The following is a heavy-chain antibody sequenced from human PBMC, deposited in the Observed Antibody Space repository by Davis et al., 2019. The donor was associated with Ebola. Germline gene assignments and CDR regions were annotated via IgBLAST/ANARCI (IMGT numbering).Heavy chain of an antibody. J-gene: IGHJ4*02. CDR3: ARDPPYDQGYDY. D-gene: IGHD3-22*01. CDR2: AYYRYKWFI. Sequence: MPSETLSLTCPLSAASVSNNRDAWNWIRQSPSRGLEWPGRAYYRYKWFIDYAACVKSRITINADTSKNQFSRQLTSVPPEDTAVYYCARDPPYDQGYDYWGQGTLVTVSS. V-gene: IGHV6-1*01. CDR1: AASVSNNRDA.